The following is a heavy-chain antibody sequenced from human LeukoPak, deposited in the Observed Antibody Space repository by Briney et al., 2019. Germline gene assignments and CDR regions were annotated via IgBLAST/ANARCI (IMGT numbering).Heavy chain of an antibody. D-gene: IGHD3-22*01. Sequence: GGSLRLSCAASGFTFSRYWMHWVRQAPGKGLVWVSRIKSDGNTNYADSVKARFTISRDNPENPVSLQMTSLRAEDTGVYFCARAPSEIGGYYPEYFRHWGQGTLVTVSS. CDR1: GFTFSRYW. V-gene: IGHV3-74*01. J-gene: IGHJ1*01. CDR3: ARAPSEIGGYYPEYFRH. CDR2: IKSDGNT.